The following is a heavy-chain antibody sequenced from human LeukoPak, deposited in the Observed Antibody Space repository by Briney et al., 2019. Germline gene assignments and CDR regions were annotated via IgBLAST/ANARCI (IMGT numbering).Heavy chain of an antibody. CDR1: GFTFSSYS. V-gene: IGHV3-21*01. CDR2: ISSSSSYI. CDR3: ARRGITIFGDRYYYYGMDV. Sequence: GRSLRLSCAASGFTFSSYSMNWVRQAPGKGLEWVSSISSSSSYIYYADSVKGRFTISRDNAKNSLYLQMNSLRAEDTAVYYCARRGITIFGDRYYYYGMDVWGQGTMVTVSS. D-gene: IGHD3-3*01. J-gene: IGHJ6*02.